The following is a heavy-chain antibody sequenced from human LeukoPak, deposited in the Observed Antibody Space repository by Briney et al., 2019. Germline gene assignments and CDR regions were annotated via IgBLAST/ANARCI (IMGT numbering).Heavy chain of an antibody. Sequence: SETLSLTCTVSGGSISSYYWSWIRQPAGKGLEWIGRIYTSGSTNYNPSLKSRVTMSVDTSKNPFSLKPSSVHAPDAAAHYCAREGGAGGSYRVRPYPAIDYWGQGTLVPVSS. V-gene: IGHV4-4*07. CDR2: IYTSGST. J-gene: IGHJ4*02. CDR3: AREGGAGGSYRVRPYPAIDY. D-gene: IGHD1-26*01. CDR1: GGSISSYY.